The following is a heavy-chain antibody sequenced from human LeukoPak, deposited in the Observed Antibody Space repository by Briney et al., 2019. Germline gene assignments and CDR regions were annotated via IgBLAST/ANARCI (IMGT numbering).Heavy chain of an antibody. CDR3: ARDQEAFDY. Sequence: GASVKVSCKASGYTFTSYDINWVRQATGQGLEWMGWMNPSSGNTGYAQKFQGRVTVTRDTSTSTVHMELSGLRSEDTAVYYCARDQEAFDYWGQGTLVTVSS. CDR1: GYTFTSYD. V-gene: IGHV1-8*01. J-gene: IGHJ4*02. CDR2: MNPSSGNT.